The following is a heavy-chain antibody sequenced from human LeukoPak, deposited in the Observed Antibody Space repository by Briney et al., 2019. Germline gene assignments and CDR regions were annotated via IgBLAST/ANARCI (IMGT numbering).Heavy chain of an antibody. CDR3: AADRGGNSDLRY. CDR2: IVVGSGNT. J-gene: IGHJ4*02. Sequence: ASVKVSCKASGSTFTSSAMQWVRQARGQRLEWIGWIVVGSGNTNYAQKFQERVTITRDMSTSTAYMELSSLRSEDTAVYYCAADRGGNSDLRYWGQGTLVTVSS. D-gene: IGHD4-23*01. V-gene: IGHV1-58*02. CDR1: GSTFTSSA.